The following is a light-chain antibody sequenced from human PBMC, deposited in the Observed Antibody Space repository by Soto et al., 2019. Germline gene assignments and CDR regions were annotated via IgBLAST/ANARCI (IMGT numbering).Light chain of an antibody. J-gene: IGKJ5*01. Sequence: EIVLTQSPDTLSLSPGERATLSCRASQSVTSNYLVWYQQKPGQAPRLLIYGASTRATGIPDRFSGSGSGTVFTLIISRLDAEDFAVYCCQQYGSSPITFGQGTRLENK. CDR3: QQYGSSPIT. V-gene: IGKV3-20*01. CDR1: QSVTSNY. CDR2: GAS.